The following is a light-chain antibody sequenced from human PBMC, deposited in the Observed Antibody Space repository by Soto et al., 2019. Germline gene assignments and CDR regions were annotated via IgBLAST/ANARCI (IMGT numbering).Light chain of an antibody. CDR1: QSVPSRY. Sequence: EIVLTQSPGTLSLSPGERATLSCRASQSVPSRYLAWYQQKPGQAPRLLIYGASSRATGIPDRFSGSGSGTDSTLTISRLEPEDFAVYYCHQYGSSALTFGPGTKVDIK. J-gene: IGKJ3*01. V-gene: IGKV3-20*01. CDR2: GAS. CDR3: HQYGSSALT.